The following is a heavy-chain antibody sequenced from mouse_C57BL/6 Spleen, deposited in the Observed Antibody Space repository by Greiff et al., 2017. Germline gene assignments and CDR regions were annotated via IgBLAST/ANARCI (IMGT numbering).Heavy chain of an antibody. Sequence: DVHLVESGGGLVQPGGSLKLSCAASGFTFSDYYLYWVRQTPEKRLEWVAYISSGSSTIYYADTVKGRFTISRDNAKNTLFLQMTSLRSEDTAMYYCARPYYDYEGFAYWGQGTLVTVSA. CDR1: GFTFSDYY. V-gene: IGHV5-17*01. J-gene: IGHJ3*01. CDR2: ISSGSSTI. D-gene: IGHD2-4*01. CDR3: ARPYYDYEGFAY.